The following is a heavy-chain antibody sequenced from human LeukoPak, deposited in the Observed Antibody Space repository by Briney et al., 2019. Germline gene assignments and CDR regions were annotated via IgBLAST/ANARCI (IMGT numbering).Heavy chain of an antibody. CDR1: GGTFSSYA. Sequence: SVKVSCKASGGTFSSYAISWVRQAPGQGLEWMGGIIPIFGTANYAQKFQGRVTITADESTSTAYMELSSLRSEDTAVYYCARSVRDRFVEWLLPFDYWGQGTLVTVSS. CDR3: ARSVRDRFVEWLLPFDY. D-gene: IGHD3-3*01. CDR2: IIPIFGTA. V-gene: IGHV1-69*13. J-gene: IGHJ4*02.